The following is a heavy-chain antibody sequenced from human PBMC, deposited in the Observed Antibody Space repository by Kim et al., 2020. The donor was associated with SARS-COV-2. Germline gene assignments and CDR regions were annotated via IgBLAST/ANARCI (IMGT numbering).Heavy chain of an antibody. J-gene: IGHJ2*01. D-gene: IGHD2-2*01. Sequence: GGSLRLSCAASGFTFSSYGMHWVRQAPGKGLEWVAVIWYDGSNKYYADSVKGRFTISRDNSKNTLYLQMNSLRAEDMAVYYCARPLEYCSSTSCYSYWYFDLWGRGTLVTVSS. CDR3: ARPLEYCSSTSCYSYWYFDL. CDR2: IWYDGSNK. CDR1: GFTFSSYG. V-gene: IGHV3-33*01.